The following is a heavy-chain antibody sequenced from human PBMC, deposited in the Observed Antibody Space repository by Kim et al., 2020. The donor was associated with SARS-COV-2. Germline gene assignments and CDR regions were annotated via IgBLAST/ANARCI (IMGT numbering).Heavy chain of an antibody. CDR2: INPSGGST. CDR1: GYTFTSYY. V-gene: IGHV1-46*01. D-gene: IGHD3-10*01. CDR3: ARDRAYYGSGTIRAPRGMDV. J-gene: IGHJ6*02. Sequence: ASVKVSCKASGYTFTSYYMHWVRQAPGQGLEWMGIINPSGGSTSYAQKFQGRVTMTRDTSTSTVYMELSSLRSEDTAVYYCARDRAYYGSGTIRAPRGMDVWGQGTTVTVSS.